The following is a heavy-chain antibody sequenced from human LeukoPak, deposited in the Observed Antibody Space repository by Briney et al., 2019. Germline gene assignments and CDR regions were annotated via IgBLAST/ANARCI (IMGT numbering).Heavy chain of an antibody. J-gene: IGHJ4*02. V-gene: IGHV3-48*02. CDR3: ATFPRDKQGF. CDR2: ISTSSRDI. D-gene: IGHD1/OR15-1a*01. CDR1: GFTFSSYS. Sequence: PGGSLRLSCTASGFTFSSYSMNWVRQAPGKGLEWVSYISTSSRDIYYAESVKGRFIISRDNAKNSLFLQLNGLRDGDTAVYYCATFPRDKQGFWGQGTLVTVSS.